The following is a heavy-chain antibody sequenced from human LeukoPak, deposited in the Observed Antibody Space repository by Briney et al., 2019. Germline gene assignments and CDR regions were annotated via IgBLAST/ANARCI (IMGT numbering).Heavy chain of an antibody. V-gene: IGHV4-4*07. CDR3: AKVDSSGYYDAFDI. J-gene: IGHJ3*02. Sequence: PETLSLTCTVSGGSISSYYWSWIRQPAEKGLEWIGRIYTSGSTNYNPSLKSRVTISVDKSKNQFSLKLSSVSAADTAVYYCAKVDSSGYYDAFDIWGQGTMVTVSS. CDR1: GGSISSYY. CDR2: IYTSGST. D-gene: IGHD3-22*01.